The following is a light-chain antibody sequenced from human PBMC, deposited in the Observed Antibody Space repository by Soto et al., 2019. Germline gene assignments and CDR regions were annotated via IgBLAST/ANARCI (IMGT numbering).Light chain of an antibody. CDR1: NIGGKS. CDR3: HVWDSSSDHDV. Sequence: SYELTQPPSVSVAPGQTARITCGGNNIGGKSVHWYQQKPGQAPVLVVYDDSDRPSGIPDRFSGSNSGDTATLTIRRVEAGDEADYYCHVWDSSSDHDVFGTGTKVTV. V-gene: IGLV3-21*02. CDR2: DDS. J-gene: IGLJ1*01.